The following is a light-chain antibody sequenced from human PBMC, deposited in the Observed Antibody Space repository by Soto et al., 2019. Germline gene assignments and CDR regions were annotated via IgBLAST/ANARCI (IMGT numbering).Light chain of an antibody. Sequence: EIVLTQSPATLSLSPGERATLSCRASQSVSSYLAWYQQKPGQAPRLLIYDASNRATGILARFSGSGSWTDFTLTISSLEPEDFAVYYWQQRSNWPPYTFGQGTKLEIK. CDR3: QQRSNWPPYT. V-gene: IGKV3-11*01. CDR2: DAS. CDR1: QSVSSY. J-gene: IGKJ2*01.